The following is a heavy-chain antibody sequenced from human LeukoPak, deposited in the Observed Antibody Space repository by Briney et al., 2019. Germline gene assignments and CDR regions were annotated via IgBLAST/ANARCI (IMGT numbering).Heavy chain of an antibody. CDR1: GFTVSSNY. D-gene: IGHD6-13*01. Sequence: PGGSLRLSCAASGFTVSSNYMSWVRQAPGEGLEWVSVIYSGGSTYYADSVKGRFTISRDNSKNTLYPQMNSLRAEDTAVYYCARDGAAAAGMRVYWGQGTLVTVSS. V-gene: IGHV3-66*01. CDR3: ARDGAAAAGMRVY. CDR2: IYSGGST. J-gene: IGHJ4*02.